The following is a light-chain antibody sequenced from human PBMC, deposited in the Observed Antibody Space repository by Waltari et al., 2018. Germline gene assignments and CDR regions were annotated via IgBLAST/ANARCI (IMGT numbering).Light chain of an antibody. J-gene: IGKJ2*01. Sequence: DIQMTQAPSSLSASIGDRVIITCRASENIANYVSWYRQKPGTAPELLIFRISSLQSGVPSRFSGGGSGTDFTLTISRLQPEGFATYICQQSYSRPPTFGQGTKVEIK. CDR2: RIS. V-gene: IGKV1-39*01. CDR1: ENIANY. CDR3: QQSYSRPPT.